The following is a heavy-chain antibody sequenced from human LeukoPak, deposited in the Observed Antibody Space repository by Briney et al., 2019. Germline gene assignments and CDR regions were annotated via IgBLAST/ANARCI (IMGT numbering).Heavy chain of an antibody. CDR3: ARGWLAKWFDP. V-gene: IGHV6-1*01. CDR1: GDSVSSNSAA. Sequence: SQTLSLTCAISGDSVSSNSAAWNWIRLSPSRCLEWLGRTYYNSKWYNDYAVSVKSRVNINPDTSKNQFSLQLNSVTPEDTAVYYCARGWLAKWFDPWGQGTLVTVSS. CDR2: TYYNSKWYN. J-gene: IGHJ5*02. D-gene: IGHD2-21*01.